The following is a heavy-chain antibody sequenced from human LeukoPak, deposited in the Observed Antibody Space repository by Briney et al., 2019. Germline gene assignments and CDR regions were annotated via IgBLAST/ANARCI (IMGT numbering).Heavy chain of an antibody. V-gene: IGHV3-66*01. CDR1: GFSVSTTY. J-gene: IGHJ4*02. D-gene: IGHD3-16*01. CDR2: IYSGGST. Sequence: GGSLRLSCAAAGFSVSTTYMNWVRQAPGKGLEWVSVIYSGGSTYYADSVKDRFTISRDNSNNTLYLQMNSLRAEDTAVYYCARADGALDYWGPGTLVTVSS. CDR3: ARADGALDY.